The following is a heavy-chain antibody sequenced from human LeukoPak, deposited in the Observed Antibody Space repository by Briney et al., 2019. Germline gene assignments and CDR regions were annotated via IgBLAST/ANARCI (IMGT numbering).Heavy chain of an antibody. V-gene: IGHV3-7*04. CDR2: IKQDGSEK. CDR1: GFTFSSYW. J-gene: IGHJ4*02. D-gene: IGHD5-12*01. CDR3: ARVHHVMGYSGYDADY. Sequence: GGSLRLSCAASGFTFSSYWMSWVRQAPGKGLEWVANIKQDGSEKYYVDSVKGRFTISRDNAKNSLYLQMNSLRAEDTAVYYCARVHHVMGYSGYDADYWGQGTLVTASA.